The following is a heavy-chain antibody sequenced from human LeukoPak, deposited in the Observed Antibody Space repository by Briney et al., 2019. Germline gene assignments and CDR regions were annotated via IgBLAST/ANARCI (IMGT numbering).Heavy chain of an antibody. CDR3: AKDLWGGDYGAFDSIPFFDY. Sequence: PGGSLRLSCAASGFTFSSYAMSWVRQAPGKGLEWVSAISGSGGSTYYADSVKGRFTISRDDSKNTLYLQMDSLRAEDTAVYYCAKDLWGGDYGAFDSIPFFDYWGQGTLVTVSS. V-gene: IGHV3-23*01. J-gene: IGHJ4*02. CDR1: GFTFSSYA. D-gene: IGHD4-17*01. CDR2: ISGSGGST.